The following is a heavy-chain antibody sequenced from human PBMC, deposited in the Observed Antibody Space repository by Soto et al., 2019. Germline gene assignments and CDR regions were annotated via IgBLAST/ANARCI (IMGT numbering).Heavy chain of an antibody. CDR2: ISYDGSNK. J-gene: IGHJ6*02. CDR3: ARDNPPMVV. CDR1: GFTFSSYG. V-gene: IGHV3-30*03. Sequence: GVSLRLSFAASGFTFSSYGMHWVRQAPGKGLEWVAVISYDGSNKYYADSVKGRFTISRDNAKNSLYLQMNSLRDEDTAVYYCARDNPPMVVWGQGTTVTAP.